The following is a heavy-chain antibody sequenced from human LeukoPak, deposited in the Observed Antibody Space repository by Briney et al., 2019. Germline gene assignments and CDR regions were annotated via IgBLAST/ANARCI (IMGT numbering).Heavy chain of an antibody. V-gene: IGHV3-74*01. CDR3: ARDFKRAPYRATGYSLDY. CDR1: GFTFSSYW. D-gene: IGHD5-12*01. J-gene: IGHJ4*02. Sequence: GGSLTLSCAASGFTFSSYWMHWVRQVPGKGLVWISRINSDGTDTNYADSVQGRFTISRDNAKNTLYLEMNSLRAEDTAVYYCARDFKRAPYRATGYSLDYWGQGALVTVSS. CDR2: INSDGTDT.